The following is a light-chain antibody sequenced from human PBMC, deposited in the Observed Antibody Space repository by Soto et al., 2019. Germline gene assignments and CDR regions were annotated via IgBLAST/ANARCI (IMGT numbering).Light chain of an antibody. V-gene: IGKV3-15*01. J-gene: IGKJ4*01. CDR1: QTISNT. Sequence: EVVMTHSPATLSVSPGERVTLSCRANQTISNTLAWYQQKPGQAPRLLIYDASTRATGVPARFSGSGSGRELTVAISSLQSEDFTIDYCQYYNNWPGTLGGGAKVDIK. CDR2: DAS. CDR3: QYYNNWPGT.